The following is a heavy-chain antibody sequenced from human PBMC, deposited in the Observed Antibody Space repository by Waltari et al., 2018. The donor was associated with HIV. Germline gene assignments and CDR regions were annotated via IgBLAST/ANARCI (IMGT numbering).Heavy chain of an antibody. CDR2: ISSSNTSI. D-gene: IGHD1-26*01. Sequence: EVQLVESGGGLVKPGGSLSLSCAASGFTFSSYSMNWVRQTPGKGLEWVSSISSSNTSIYYADAVKGRFTVSRDNAKNSLYLQMNSLRAEDTAVYYCAIQYSGSYYPYWVQGTLVTVSS. V-gene: IGHV3-21*01. CDR1: GFTFSSYS. CDR3: AIQYSGSYYPY. J-gene: IGHJ4*02.